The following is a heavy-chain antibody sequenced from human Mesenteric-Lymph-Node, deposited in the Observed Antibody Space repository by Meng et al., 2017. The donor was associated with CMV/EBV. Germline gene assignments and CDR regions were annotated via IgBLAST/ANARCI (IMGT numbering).Heavy chain of an antibody. CDR1: GFTVSSNY. J-gene: IGHJ4*02. Sequence: ESLKISCAASGFTVSSNYMSWVRQAPGKGLEWIGEINHSGSTNYNPSLKSRVTISVDTSKNQFSLKLSSVTAADTAVYYCARGRPHVVVVPAVKYVYYFDYWGQGTLVTVSS. CDR3: ARGRPHVVVVPAVKYVYYFDY. D-gene: IGHD2-2*01. CDR2: INHSGST. V-gene: IGHV4-34*01.